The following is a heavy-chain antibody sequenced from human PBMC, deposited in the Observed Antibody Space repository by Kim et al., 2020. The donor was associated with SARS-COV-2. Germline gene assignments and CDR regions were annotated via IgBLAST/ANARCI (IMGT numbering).Heavy chain of an antibody. CDR3: AKDMETYDDYGPFDY. J-gene: IGHJ4*02. D-gene: IGHD4-17*01. Sequence: DSVKGRFTISRDNSKNSLYQQMNSLRTEDTALYYCAKDMETYDDYGPFDYWGQGTLVTVSS. V-gene: IGHV3-43*01.